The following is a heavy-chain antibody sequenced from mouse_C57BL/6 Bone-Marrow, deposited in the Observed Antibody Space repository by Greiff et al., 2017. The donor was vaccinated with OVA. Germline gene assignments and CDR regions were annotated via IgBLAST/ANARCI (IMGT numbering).Heavy chain of an antibody. CDR3: ARGLLRYPWYFDV. D-gene: IGHD1-1*01. Sequence: EVKLMESEGGLVQPGSSMKLSCTASGFTFSDYYMAWVRQVPEKGLEWVANINYDGSSTYYLDSLKSRFIISRDNAKNILYLQMSSLKSEDTATYYCARGLLRYPWYFDVWGTGTTVTVSS. J-gene: IGHJ1*03. CDR1: GFTFSDYY. CDR2: INYDGSST. V-gene: IGHV5-16*01.